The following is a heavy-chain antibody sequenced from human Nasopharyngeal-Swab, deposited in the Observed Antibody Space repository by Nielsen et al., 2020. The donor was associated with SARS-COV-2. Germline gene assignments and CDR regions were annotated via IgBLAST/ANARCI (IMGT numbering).Heavy chain of an antibody. CDR3: ARVRGVPDYYMDV. Sequence: SETLSLTCTVSGGSISSYYWSWIRQPPGKGLEWIGYIYHSGSTYYNPSLKSRVTISVDRSKNQFSLKLSSVTAADTAVYYCARVRGVPDYYMDVWGKGTTVTVSS. CDR2: IYHSGST. V-gene: IGHV4-59*12. D-gene: IGHD3-16*01. CDR1: GGSISSYY. J-gene: IGHJ6*03.